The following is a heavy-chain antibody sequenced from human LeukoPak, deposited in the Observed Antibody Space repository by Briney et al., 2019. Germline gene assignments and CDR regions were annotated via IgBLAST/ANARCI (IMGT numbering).Heavy chain of an antibody. J-gene: IGHJ4*02. Sequence: GGSLRLSCAASGLTFRNAWMSWARQAPGKGLEWVSSIRGSDGSTYYADSVKGRFAISRDNSKNTLYLQMNSLRAEDTAVYYCAKDVYGDYGGLDYWGQGTLVTVSS. V-gene: IGHV3-23*01. CDR3: AKDVYGDYGGLDY. CDR2: IRGSDGST. CDR1: GLTFRNAW. D-gene: IGHD4-17*01.